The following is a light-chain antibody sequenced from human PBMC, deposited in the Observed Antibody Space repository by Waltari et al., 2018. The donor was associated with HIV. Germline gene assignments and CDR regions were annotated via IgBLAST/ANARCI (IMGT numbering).Light chain of an antibody. V-gene: IGLV2-18*02. CDR2: EVS. Sequence: QSGLTQPPSVSGSPGQSVTISCTGTSSDVGSFNRVSWYQQPPGTAPQLMIFEVSNRPSGVPDRFSGSQSGNTASLTISGLQAEDEADYYCSSYTTSSTLVFGGGTKLTVL. CDR3: SSYTTSSTLV. J-gene: IGLJ2*01. CDR1: SSDVGSFNR.